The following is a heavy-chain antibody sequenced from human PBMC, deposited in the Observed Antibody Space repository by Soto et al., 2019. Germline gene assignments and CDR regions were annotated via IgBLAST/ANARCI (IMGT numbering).Heavy chain of an antibody. CDR1: GGSISSSSYY. Sequence: SETLSLTCTVSGGSISSSSYYWGWIRQPPGKGLEWIGSIYYSGSTYYNPSLKSRVTISVDTSKNQFSLKLSSVTAADTVVYYCARHFNLVYDILTGYLMGHYYYGMGVWGQGTTVTVSS. J-gene: IGHJ6*02. V-gene: IGHV4-39*01. CDR3: ARHFNLVYDILTGYLMGHYYYGMGV. CDR2: IYYSGST. D-gene: IGHD3-9*01.